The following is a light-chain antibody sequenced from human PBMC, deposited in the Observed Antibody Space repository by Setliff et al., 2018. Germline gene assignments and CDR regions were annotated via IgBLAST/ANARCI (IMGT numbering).Light chain of an antibody. CDR1: SYNIGSNT. J-gene: IGLJ1*01. Sequence: SVLTQPPSASGTPGQRVTISCSGSSYNIGSNTVNWYQQLPGTAPKLLIYSNNQRPSGVPDRFSGSTSGTSASLAISGLQSEDEADYYCSSYTSLTTHVFSTGTKVTVL. V-gene: IGLV1-44*01. CDR3: SSYTSLTTHV. CDR2: SNN.